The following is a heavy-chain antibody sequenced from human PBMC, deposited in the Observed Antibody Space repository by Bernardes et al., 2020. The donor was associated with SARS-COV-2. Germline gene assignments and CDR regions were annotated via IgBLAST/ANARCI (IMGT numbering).Heavy chain of an antibody. CDR3: ARVEGFCSGGTCFSLFYFDH. V-gene: IGHV1-18*04. CDR1: GYTFTTYG. CDR2: ISGYNGNT. D-gene: IGHD2-15*01. Sequence: ASVKVSCKASGYTFTTYGIGWVRQAPGHGLEWLGWISGYNGNTTYARHLQDRVSMTIDISTNTAFMELRRLRSDDTAVYYCARVEGFCSGGTCFSLFYFDHWGQGTLVSVSS. J-gene: IGHJ4*02.